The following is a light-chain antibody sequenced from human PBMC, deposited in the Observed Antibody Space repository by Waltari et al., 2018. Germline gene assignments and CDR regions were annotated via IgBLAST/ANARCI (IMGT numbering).Light chain of an antibody. CDR1: QSISTY. CDR2: AAS. J-gene: IGKJ4*01. V-gene: IGKV1-39*01. Sequence: DIQMTQSPSSLSASIGDRVSITRRASQSISTYLNWYQQKPGKAPKLLIYAASSLHSGVPSRFSGSGSGTDFTLTISSLQPEDFATYYCQQGYNNPLTFGGGTKVDI. CDR3: QQGYNNPLT.